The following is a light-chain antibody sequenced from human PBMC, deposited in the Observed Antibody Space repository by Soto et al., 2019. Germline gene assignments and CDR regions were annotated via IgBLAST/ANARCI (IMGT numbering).Light chain of an antibody. CDR3: QHYGETPIT. V-gene: IGKV3-20*01. Sequence: EIVWTKSPGTMSLSPGGRATLSCRASQSVSRRLAWYQHRPGQSPRLLISGASMRASGVPVSFSGSGSGTDFTLTISRLEHEDFAVYYCQHYGETPITFGRGTRLEV. J-gene: IGKJ5*01. CDR1: QSVSRR. CDR2: GAS.